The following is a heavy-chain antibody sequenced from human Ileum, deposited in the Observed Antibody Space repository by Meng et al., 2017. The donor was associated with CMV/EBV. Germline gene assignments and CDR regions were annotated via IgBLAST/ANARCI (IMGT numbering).Heavy chain of an antibody. D-gene: IGHD6-13*01. CDR1: GFTFSMNA. V-gene: IGHV3-23*01. J-gene: IGHJ4*02. CDR3: AKERGRQHFDY. Sequence: GESLKISCVASGFTFSMNAMSWVRQAPGKGLEWVSDIGGGGDSTYYADSVKGRFTISRDNSKNTLYLQMNSLRGEDTAVYYCAKERGRQHFDYWGQGALVTVSS. CDR2: IGGGGDST.